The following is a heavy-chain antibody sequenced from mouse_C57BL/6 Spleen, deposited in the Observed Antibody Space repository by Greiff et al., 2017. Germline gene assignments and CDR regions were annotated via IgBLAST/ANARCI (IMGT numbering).Heavy chain of an antibody. Sequence: QVQLQQPGAELVRPGTSVKLSCKASGYTFTSYWMHWVKQRPGQGLEWIGVIDPSDSYTNYNQKFKGKATLTVDTSSSTAYMQLSSLTSEDSAVYYCARGMIRGDYEGYFDYWGQGTTLTVSS. CDR2: IDPSDSYT. CDR3: ARGMIRGDYEGYFDY. CDR1: GYTFTSYW. J-gene: IGHJ2*01. V-gene: IGHV1-59*01. D-gene: IGHD2-4*01.